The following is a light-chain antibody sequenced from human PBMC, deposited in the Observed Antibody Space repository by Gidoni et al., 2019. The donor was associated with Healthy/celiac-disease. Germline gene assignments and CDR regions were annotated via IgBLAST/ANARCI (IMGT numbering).Light chain of an antibody. CDR3: QQYNSYSPMYT. V-gene: IGKV1-5*03. Sequence: DLQMTQSPSTLSASVGDRVTITCRASQSISSWLAWYQQKPGKAPKLLIYKASSLESGVPSRFSGSGSGTEFTLTISRLQPDDFATYYCQQYNSYSPMYTFGQGTKLEIK. CDR1: QSISSW. CDR2: KAS. J-gene: IGKJ2*01.